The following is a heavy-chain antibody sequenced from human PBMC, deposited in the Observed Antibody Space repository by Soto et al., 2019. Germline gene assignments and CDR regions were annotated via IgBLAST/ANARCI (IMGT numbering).Heavy chain of an antibody. J-gene: IGHJ4*02. V-gene: IGHV2-5*02. Sequence: QITLKESGPTLVKPTQTLTLTCTFSGFSLSTSGVGVGWIRQPPGKALEWLALIYWDDDKRYSPSLKSRLTIPKDPSKNQVVLTMTNMDPVDTATYYCAHHRDGYNSLDYWGQGTLVTVSS. CDR1: GFSLSTSGVG. CDR3: AHHRDGYNSLDY. CDR2: IYWDDDK. D-gene: IGHD5-12*01.